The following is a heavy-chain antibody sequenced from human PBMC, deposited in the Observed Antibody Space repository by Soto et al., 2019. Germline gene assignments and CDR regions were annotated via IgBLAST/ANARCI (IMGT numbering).Heavy chain of an antibody. CDR2: IHHRGNT. CDR3: ARTHYSMDV. CDR1: GGSFSDFH. Sequence: SETLSLTCAVYGGSFSDFHWSWIRQPPGKGLEWIGEIHHRGNTNYNPSLRSRVTMSVDTSQNQFSLKMTSVTAADTAVYYCARTHYSMDVWDKGTTVTISS. J-gene: IGHJ6*03. V-gene: IGHV4-34*01.